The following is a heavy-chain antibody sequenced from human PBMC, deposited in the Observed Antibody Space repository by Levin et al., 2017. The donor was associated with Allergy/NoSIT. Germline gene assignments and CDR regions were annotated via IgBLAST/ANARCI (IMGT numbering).Heavy chain of an antibody. CDR3: ARELMTSSDY. D-gene: IGHD3-16*01. J-gene: IGHJ4*02. CDR2: IYSGGST. V-gene: IGHV3-66*01. CDR1: GFTVSSNY. Sequence: GESLKISCAASGFTVSSNYMSWVRQAPGKGLEWVSVIYSGGSTYYADSVKGRFTISRDNSKNTLYLQMNSLRAEDTAVYYCARELMTSSDYWGQGTLVTVSS.